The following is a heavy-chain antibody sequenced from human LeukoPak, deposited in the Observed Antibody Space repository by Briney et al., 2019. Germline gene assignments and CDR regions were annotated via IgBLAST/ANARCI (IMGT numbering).Heavy chain of an antibody. CDR1: GGSFSGYY. CDR3: ARRGIVGATTRWYYFDY. Sequence: SETLSLTCAVYGGSFSGYYWSWIRQPPGKGLEWIGEINHSGSTNYNPSLKSRVTISVDTSKNQFSLKLSSVTAADTAVYYCARRGIVGATTRWYYFDYWGQGTLVTVSS. V-gene: IGHV4-34*01. CDR2: INHSGST. D-gene: IGHD1-26*01. J-gene: IGHJ4*02.